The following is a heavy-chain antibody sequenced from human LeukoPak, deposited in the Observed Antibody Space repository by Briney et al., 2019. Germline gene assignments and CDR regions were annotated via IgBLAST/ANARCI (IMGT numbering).Heavy chain of an antibody. V-gene: IGHV3-48*02. CDR2: ISSSSSTI. Sequence: GGSLRLSCAASGFTFSSYSMNWVRQAPGKGLEWVSYISSSSSTIYHADSVKGRFTISRDDAKNTLDLQMNSLRDEDTAVYYCAKWKYSNSGIDDYWGQGTLVTVSS. D-gene: IGHD6-6*01. CDR3: AKWKYSNSGIDDY. J-gene: IGHJ4*02. CDR1: GFTFSSYS.